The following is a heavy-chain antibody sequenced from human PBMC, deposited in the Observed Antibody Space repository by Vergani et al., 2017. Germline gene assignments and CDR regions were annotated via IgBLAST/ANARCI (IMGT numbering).Heavy chain of an antibody. Sequence: EVQLLESGGDLVQPGGSLRLSCAASGFTFNHYAMNWVRQAPGKGLEWVSGISGSGGSTYYAGSVKGRFTISRDSSKNTLYLQMNSLSAGDTAVYYCPKANPRNSGYDYHSYNHAMDVWGQGTTFTVSS. V-gene: IGHV3-23*01. CDR3: PKANPRNSGYDYHSYNHAMDV. J-gene: IGHJ6*02. CDR1: GFTFNHYA. D-gene: IGHD5-12*01. CDR2: ISGSGGST.